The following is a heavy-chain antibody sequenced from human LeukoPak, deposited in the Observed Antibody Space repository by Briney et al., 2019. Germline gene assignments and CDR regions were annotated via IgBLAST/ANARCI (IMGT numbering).Heavy chain of an antibody. V-gene: IGHV4-34*01. J-gene: IGHJ4*02. Sequence: SETLSLTCALYGGSFSGYYWSWIRQPPGKGLEWLGALNHSGSTSYSPSLKSRVTISTDTSQNQFSLKLSSVTAADTSVYYCASRKLGNDYWGQRTLVTVSS. CDR2: LNHSGST. CDR1: GGSFSGYY. D-gene: IGHD7-27*01. CDR3: ASRKLGNDY.